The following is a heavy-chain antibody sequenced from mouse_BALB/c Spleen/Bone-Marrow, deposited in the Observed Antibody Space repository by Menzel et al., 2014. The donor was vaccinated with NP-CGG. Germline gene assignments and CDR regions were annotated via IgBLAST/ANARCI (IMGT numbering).Heavy chain of an antibody. CDR2: IYPGSGST. CDR1: GYTFTSYW. Sequence: LQQSGPELVRPGASVKLSCKASGYTFTSYWMHWVKQRPGQGLEWIGNIYPGSGSTNYDEKFKSKATLTVDTSSSTAYMQLSSLTSEDSAIYYCTNHHFDYWGQGTTLTVSS. CDR3: TNHHFDY. J-gene: IGHJ2*01. V-gene: IGHV1S22*01.